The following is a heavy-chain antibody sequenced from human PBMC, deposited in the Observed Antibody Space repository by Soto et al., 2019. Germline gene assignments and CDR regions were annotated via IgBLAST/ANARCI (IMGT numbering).Heavy chain of an antibody. D-gene: IGHD6-19*01. CDR3: ARGVARAVRFDY. CDR1: GGSISSGDYY. J-gene: IGHJ4*02. V-gene: IGHV4-30-4*01. Sequence: PSETLSLTCTVSGGSISSGDYYWSWIRQPPGKGLEWIGYIYYSVSTYYNPSLKSRVTISVDTSKNQFSLKLSSVTAADTAVYYCARGVARAVRFDYWGQGTLVTVSS. CDR2: IYYSVST.